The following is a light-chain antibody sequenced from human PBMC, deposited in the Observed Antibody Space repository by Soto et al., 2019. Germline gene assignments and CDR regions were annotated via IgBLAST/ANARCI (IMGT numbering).Light chain of an antibody. J-gene: IGKJ1*01. CDR1: QSVTSNY. CDR2: GAS. V-gene: IGKV3-20*01. CDR3: QQYTMSPWT. Sequence: EIVLTQSPGTLSLSPGERATLSCRASQSVTSNYLAWYQQKPGLAPRLLIYGASHRTTGIPDRFSGSGSGTDFTLTISRLEPGDFAVYYCQQYTMSPWTFGQGTKAEV.